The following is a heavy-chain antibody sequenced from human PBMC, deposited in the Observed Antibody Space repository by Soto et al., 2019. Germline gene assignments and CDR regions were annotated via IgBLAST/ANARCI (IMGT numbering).Heavy chain of an antibody. CDR1: GYTFTSYA. CDR3: AREGYCGGDCFY. V-gene: IGHV1-3*01. CDR2: INAGNGNT. D-gene: IGHD2-21*02. Sequence: ASVKVSCKASGYTFTSYAMHWVRQAPGQRLEWMGWINAGNGNTKYSQKFQGRVTITRDTSASTAYMELSSLRSEDTVVYYCAREGYCGGDCFYWGQGTLVTVS. J-gene: IGHJ4*02.